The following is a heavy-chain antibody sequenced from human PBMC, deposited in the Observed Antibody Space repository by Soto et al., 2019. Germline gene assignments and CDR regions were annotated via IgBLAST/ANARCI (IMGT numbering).Heavy chain of an antibody. CDR3: VRGFVEAGMAFDY. J-gene: IGHJ4*02. D-gene: IGHD3-3*01. V-gene: IGHV4-31*03. CDR2: VHASGTT. CDR1: RESINNGAYF. Sequence: QVQLQESGPGLVKPSQPLSLTCSVSRESINNGAYFWSWIRQHPGKGLEWIGYVHASGTTYYNPSLRGRVALSIDTSKNQFYLSLKSVTAADTAVFFCVRGFVEAGMAFDYWGPGTLVTVSS.